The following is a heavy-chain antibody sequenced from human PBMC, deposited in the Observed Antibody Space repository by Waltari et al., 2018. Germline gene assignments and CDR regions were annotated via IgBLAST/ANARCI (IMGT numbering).Heavy chain of an antibody. CDR1: GYTFSPYS. Sequence: QVQLVQSGSELKNPGASVKISCRTSGYTFSPYSINWLRQAPGQGLEWMGYISTYTGNPTSCQGFTGRFVFSLDTSVSTAYLQIDGLRAEDTGLYYCARDARLINFDYWGQGTLVTVSS. CDR3: ARDARLINFDY. J-gene: IGHJ4*02. CDR2: ISTYTGNP. D-gene: IGHD3-16*01. V-gene: IGHV7-4-1*01.